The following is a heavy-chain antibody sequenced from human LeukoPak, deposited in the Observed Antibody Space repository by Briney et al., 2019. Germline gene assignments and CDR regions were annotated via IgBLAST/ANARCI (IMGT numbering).Heavy chain of an antibody. Sequence: SETLSLTCTVSGYSISSGYYWGWIRQPPGKGLEWIGSICHSGSTYYNPSLKSRVTISVDTSKNQFSLKLSSVTAADTAVYYCAREGTDDGGNYWGQGTLVTVSS. D-gene: IGHD1-1*01. CDR3: AREGTDDGGNY. CDR1: GYSISSGYY. V-gene: IGHV4-38-2*02. J-gene: IGHJ4*02. CDR2: ICHSGST.